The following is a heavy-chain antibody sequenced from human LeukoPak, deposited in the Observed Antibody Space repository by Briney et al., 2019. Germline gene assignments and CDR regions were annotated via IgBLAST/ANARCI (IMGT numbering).Heavy chain of an antibody. CDR1: GYTFAIYT. V-gene: IGHV1-3*01. CDR3: ARGDSSSWYAGDWFDP. Sequence: ASVTVSFKASGYTFAIYTIHWVRQAPGQRLEWMGWINAGNGNTKYSQKFQGRVTITRDTSASTAYMELNSLRSEDTAVYYCARGDSSSWYAGDWFDPWGQGTLVTVSS. D-gene: IGHD6-13*01. J-gene: IGHJ5*02. CDR2: INAGNGNT.